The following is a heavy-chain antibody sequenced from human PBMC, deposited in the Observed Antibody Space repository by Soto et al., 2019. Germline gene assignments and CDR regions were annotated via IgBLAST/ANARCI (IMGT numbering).Heavy chain of an antibody. J-gene: IGHJ6*02. CDR1: GYTFTGYY. V-gene: IGHV1-2*02. D-gene: IGHD2-2*02. CDR3: ARDIVVVPAAIHYYYGMDV. Sequence: ASVKVSCKASGYTFTGYYMHWVRQAPGQGLEWMGWINPNSGGTNYAQKFQGRVTMTRDTSISTAYMELSRLRSDDTAVYYCARDIVVVPAAIHYYYGMDVWGQGTTVTVS. CDR2: INPNSGGT.